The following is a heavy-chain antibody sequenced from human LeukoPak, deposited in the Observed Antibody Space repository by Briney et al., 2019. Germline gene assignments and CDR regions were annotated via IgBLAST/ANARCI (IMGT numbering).Heavy chain of an antibody. J-gene: IGHJ4*02. V-gene: IGHV1-69-2*01. CDR3: ATGVSSGSYYGYFDY. CDR2: VDPEDGET. CDR1: GYTFTDYY. Sequence: ASVKVSCKASGYTFTDYYMHWVQQAPGKGLEWMGRVDPEDGETIYAEKFQGRVTTTADTSTDTAYMELSSLRSEDTAVYYCATGVSSGSYYGYFDYWGQGTLVTVSS. D-gene: IGHD1-26*01.